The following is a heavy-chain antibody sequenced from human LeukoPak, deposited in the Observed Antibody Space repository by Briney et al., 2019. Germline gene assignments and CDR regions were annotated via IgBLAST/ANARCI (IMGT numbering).Heavy chain of an antibody. CDR3: AKGGLSTTVTTHGMDV. Sequence: GRSLRLSCAASGFTFSSYGMHWVRQAPGKGLEWVAVISYDGSNKYYADSVKGRFTISRDNSKNTLYLQMNSLRAEDTAVYYCAKGGLSTTVTTHGMDVWGQGTTVTVSS. V-gene: IGHV3-30*18. J-gene: IGHJ6*02. D-gene: IGHD4-17*01. CDR1: GFTFSSYG. CDR2: ISYDGSNK.